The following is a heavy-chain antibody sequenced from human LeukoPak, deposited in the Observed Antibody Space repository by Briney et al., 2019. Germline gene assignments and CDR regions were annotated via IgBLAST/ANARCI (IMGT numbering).Heavy chain of an antibody. Sequence: PGGSLRLSCAASGFTFSSYAMSWVRQAPGKGLEWVSAISGSGGSTYYADSVKGRFTISRDNSKNTLYLQMNSLRAEDTAVYYCAKRHQGRYSSGWYYFDYWGQGTLVTVSS. D-gene: IGHD6-19*01. CDR2: ISGSGGST. CDR3: AKRHQGRYSSGWYYFDY. J-gene: IGHJ4*02. V-gene: IGHV3-23*01. CDR1: GFTFSSYA.